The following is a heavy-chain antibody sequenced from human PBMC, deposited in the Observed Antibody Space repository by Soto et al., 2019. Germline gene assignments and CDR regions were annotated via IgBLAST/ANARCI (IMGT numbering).Heavy chain of an antibody. CDR1: GFTFSSYS. D-gene: IGHD3-3*01. V-gene: IGHV3-21*01. J-gene: IGHJ6*02. Sequence: PGGSLRLSCAASGFTFSSYSMNWARQAPGKGLEWVSSISSSSSYIYYADSVKGRFTISRDNAKNSLYLQMNSLRAEDTAVYYCARDPAHYDFWSGYYTHGMDVWGQGTKVTVYS. CDR2: ISSSSSYI. CDR3: ARDPAHYDFWSGYYTHGMDV.